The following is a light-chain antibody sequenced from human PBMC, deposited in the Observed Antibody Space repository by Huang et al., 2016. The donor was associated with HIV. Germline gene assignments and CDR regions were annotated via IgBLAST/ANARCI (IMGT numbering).Light chain of an antibody. J-gene: IGKJ2*01. CDR2: GAS. CDR3: QQYNDWYT. CDR1: QSVSIN. Sequence: EIVLTQSPATLSVSPGERATLSCRASQSVSINLAWFQQKPGQAPRILIYGASTRAPGIPARFSGTGSGTAFTLTISSLQSEDFAVYFCQQYNDWYTFGQGTKLEI. V-gene: IGKV3-15*01.